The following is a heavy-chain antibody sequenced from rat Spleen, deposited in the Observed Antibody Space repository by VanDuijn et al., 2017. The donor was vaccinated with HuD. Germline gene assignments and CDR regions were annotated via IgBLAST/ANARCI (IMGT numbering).Heavy chain of an antibody. CDR1: GFTFSNYG. CDR2: ISTGGGNT. D-gene: IGHD1-6*01. CDR3: ARHGSLSVYYGLLDY. J-gene: IGHJ2*01. V-gene: IGHV5S14*01. Sequence: EVQLVESGGGLVQPGRSLKLSCAASGFTFSNYGMAWVRQTPTKCLAGVASISTGGGNTYYRDSVKGRFTISRDNAKNTQYLQMESLRSEDTATYYCARHGSLSVYYGLLDYWGQGVMVTVSS.